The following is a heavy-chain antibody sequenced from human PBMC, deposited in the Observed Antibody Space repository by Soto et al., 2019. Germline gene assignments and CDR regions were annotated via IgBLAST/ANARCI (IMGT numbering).Heavy chain of an antibody. CDR2: IKSNSDGGTA. J-gene: IGHJ5*02. V-gene: IGHV3-15*01. CDR1: GFTFGNAW. Sequence: EVNLVESGGGLVKPGGSLRLSCAASGFTFGNAWMAWVRQAPGKGLEWVGLIKSNSDGGTADYAAPVKGRFTISRDDSQNSLYLQMSGLKTEDTAVYFCATAGYCSGGSCFYSWGPGTLVTVS. CDR3: ATAGYCSGGSCFYS. D-gene: IGHD2-15*01.